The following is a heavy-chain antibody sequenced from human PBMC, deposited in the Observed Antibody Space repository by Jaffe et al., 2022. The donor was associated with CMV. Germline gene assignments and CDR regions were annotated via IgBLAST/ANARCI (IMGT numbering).Heavy chain of an antibody. J-gene: IGHJ5*02. Sequence: QVQLVQSGAEVKKPGASVKVSCKASGYTFTGYYMHWVRQAPGQGLEWMGWINPNSGGTNYAQKFQGWVTMTRDTSISTAYMELSRLRSDDTAVYYCARENPGCSSTSCYSSSGWFDPWGQGTLVTVSS. CDR1: GYTFTGYY. CDR3: ARENPGCSSTSCYSSSGWFDP. V-gene: IGHV1-2*04. D-gene: IGHD2-2*02. CDR2: INPNSGGT.